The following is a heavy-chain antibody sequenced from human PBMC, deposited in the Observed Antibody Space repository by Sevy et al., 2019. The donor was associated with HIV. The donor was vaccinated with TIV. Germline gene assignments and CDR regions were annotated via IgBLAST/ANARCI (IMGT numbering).Heavy chain of an antibody. CDR2: IIPILGIA. Sequence: ASVKVSCKASGGTFSSYAISWVRQAPGQGLEWMGRIIPILGIANYAQMFQGRVTITADKSTSTAYMELSGLSSEDTAVYYCARVVGVLGYCSGGSCYHAFDIWGQGTMVTVSS. CDR3: ARVVGVLGYCSGGSCYHAFDI. J-gene: IGHJ3*02. D-gene: IGHD2-15*01. V-gene: IGHV1-69*04. CDR1: GGTFSSYA.